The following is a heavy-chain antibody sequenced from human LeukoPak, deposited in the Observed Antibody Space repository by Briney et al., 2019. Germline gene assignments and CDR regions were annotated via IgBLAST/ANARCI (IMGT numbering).Heavy chain of an antibody. Sequence: GGSLRLSCAASGFTFSSYEMNWVRQAPGKGLGWVSYISSSGSTIYYADSVKGRFTISRDNSKNTLYLQMNSLRAEDTAVYYCAKGIAQRSHAFDIWGQGTMVTVSS. CDR3: AKGIAQRSHAFDI. D-gene: IGHD3-16*02. CDR1: GFTFSSYE. CDR2: ISSSGSTI. V-gene: IGHV3-48*03. J-gene: IGHJ3*02.